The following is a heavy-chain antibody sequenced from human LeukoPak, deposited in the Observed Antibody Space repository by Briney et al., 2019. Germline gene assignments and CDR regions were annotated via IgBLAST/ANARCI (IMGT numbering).Heavy chain of an antibody. D-gene: IGHD3-22*01. CDR3: ARDLYYYDSSGVDAFDI. J-gene: IGHJ3*02. Sequence: SETLSLTCTVSGGSISSSSYYWDWIRQPPGNGLEWIGSIYYSGTTDYNPSLKSRVTISVDTSKNQFSLGLSSVTAADTAVYYCARDLYYYDSSGVDAFDIWGQGTMVTVSS. CDR1: GGSISSSSYY. CDR2: IYYSGTT. V-gene: IGHV4-39*07.